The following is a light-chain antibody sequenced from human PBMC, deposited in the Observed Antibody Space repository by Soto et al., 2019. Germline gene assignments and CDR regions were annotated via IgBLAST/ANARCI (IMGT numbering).Light chain of an antibody. J-gene: IGKJ1*01. Sequence: DIQMTQSPSTLSASVGDRVTLTCRASQSVNRWLDWYQQKPGGAPKLLISKTSVLENGVTSRFSGSGFGTEFTLTISSLQPEDFATYYCQQFQAFSTFGPGTKVDIK. V-gene: IGKV1-5*03. CDR2: KTS. CDR3: QQFQAFST. CDR1: QSVNRW.